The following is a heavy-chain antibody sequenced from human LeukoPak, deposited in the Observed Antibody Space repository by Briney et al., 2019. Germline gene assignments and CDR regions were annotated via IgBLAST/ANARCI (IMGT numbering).Heavy chain of an antibody. CDR1: GGSISSYY. CDR3: AREGSMGGGNPPPFDP. D-gene: IGHD4-23*01. V-gene: IGHV4-4*07. Sequence: PSETLSLTCTVSGGSISSYYWSWIRQPAGKGLEWIGRIYTSGSTNYNPSLKSRVTMSVDTSKNQFSLKLSSVTAADTAVYYCAREGSMGGGNPPPFDPWGQGTLVTVSS. CDR2: IYTSGST. J-gene: IGHJ5*02.